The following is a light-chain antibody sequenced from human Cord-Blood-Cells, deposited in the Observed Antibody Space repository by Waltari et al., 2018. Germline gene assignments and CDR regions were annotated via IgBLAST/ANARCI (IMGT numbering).Light chain of an antibody. CDR2: WAS. CDR3: QQYYSTPRT. Sequence: IVMTQSPASLAVPLGERATIHCKSSQRVLYSSNNKNELAWYQQKPGQPPKPLIYWASTRKSGVPYRFSGSGSGTDFTLTISSLQAEDVAAYYCQQYYSTPRTFGPGTKVDIK. V-gene: IGKV4-1*01. J-gene: IGKJ3*01. CDR1: QRVLYSSNNKNE.